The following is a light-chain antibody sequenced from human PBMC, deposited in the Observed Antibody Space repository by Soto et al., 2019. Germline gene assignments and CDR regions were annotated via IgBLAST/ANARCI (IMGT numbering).Light chain of an antibody. CDR2: GIS. CDR3: QQSYSTPWT. Sequence: DIQMTQSPSSLSASVGDRVTITCRTSQTISSSLNWYQQKPGKAPKLLIYGISNLQSGVPSRFSGSGSGTDFTLTINSLQPEDFATYHCQQSYSTPWTFGQGTEVVIK. J-gene: IGKJ1*01. V-gene: IGKV1-39*01. CDR1: QTISSS.